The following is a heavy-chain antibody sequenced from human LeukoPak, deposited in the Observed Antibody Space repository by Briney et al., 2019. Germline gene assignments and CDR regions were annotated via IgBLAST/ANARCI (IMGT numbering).Heavy chain of an antibody. CDR1: GFTFSSYG. D-gene: IGHD1-14*01. CDR3: AKTGFQWGYYFYYMDV. Sequence: GGSLRLSCAASGFTFSSYGMHWVRQAPGKGLEWVAVISYDGSNKYYADSVKGRFTISRDNSKNTLYLQVNSLIAEDTAVYYCAKTGFQWGYYFYYMDVWGKGTTVTVSS. V-gene: IGHV3-30*18. CDR2: ISYDGSNK. J-gene: IGHJ6*03.